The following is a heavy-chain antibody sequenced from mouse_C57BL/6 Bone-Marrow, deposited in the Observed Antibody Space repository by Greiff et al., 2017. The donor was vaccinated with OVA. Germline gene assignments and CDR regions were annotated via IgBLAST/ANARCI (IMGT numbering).Heavy chain of an antibody. J-gene: IGHJ2*01. Sequence: VQLQQSGAELVRPGASVKLSCTASGFNIKDDYMHWVKQRPEQGLEWIGWIDPENGDTEYASKFQGKATITADKSSNTAYLQLSSLTSEDTAVYYCTTVYYGSSVYYFDYWGQGTTLTVSS. CDR2: IDPENGDT. V-gene: IGHV14-4*01. CDR3: TTVYYGSSVYYFDY. D-gene: IGHD1-1*01. CDR1: GFNIKDDY.